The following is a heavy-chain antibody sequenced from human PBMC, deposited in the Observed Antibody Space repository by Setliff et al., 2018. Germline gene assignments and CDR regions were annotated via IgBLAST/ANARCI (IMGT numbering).Heavy chain of an antibody. D-gene: IGHD3-22*01. CDR1: GYTFSNYG. CDR2: INNYSFKT. V-gene: IGHV1-18*01. Sequence: ASVKVSCKTSGYTFSNYGVSWVRQAPGQGLEWMGWINNYSFKTTYSQKFLDRVTMTTDTSATTAYMELKNLRSDDTAVYYCARINFYVSSGYYYAPDFWGQGTLVTVSS. J-gene: IGHJ4*02. CDR3: ARINFYVSSGYYYAPDF.